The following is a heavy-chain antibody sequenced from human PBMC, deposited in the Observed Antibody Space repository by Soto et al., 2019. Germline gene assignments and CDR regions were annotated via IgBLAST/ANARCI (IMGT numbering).Heavy chain of an antibody. V-gene: IGHV1-69*02. J-gene: IGHJ4*02. Sequence: QVQLVQSGAEVKKPGSSVKVSCKASGGTFSSYTISWVRQAPGQGLEWMGRIIPILGIANYAQKFQGRFTITADKSTSTAYMELSSLRSEDTAVYYCATAANVAAAVGVWGQGTLVTVSS. CDR3: ATAANVAAAVGV. CDR2: IIPILGIA. CDR1: GGTFSSYT. D-gene: IGHD6-13*01.